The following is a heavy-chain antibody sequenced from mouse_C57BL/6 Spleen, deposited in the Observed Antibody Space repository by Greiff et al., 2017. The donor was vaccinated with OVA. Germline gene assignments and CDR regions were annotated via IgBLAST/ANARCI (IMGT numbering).Heavy chain of an antibody. CDR2: IDPEDGET. CDR3: SRRYYGSSYGYFVV. D-gene: IGHD1-1*01. J-gene: IGHJ1*03. V-gene: IGHV14-2*01. CDR1: GFNIKDYY. Sequence: VQLQQSGAELVKPGASVKLSCTASGFNIKDYYMHWVKQRTEQGLEWIGRIDPEDGETKYAPKFQGKATITADTSPNTAYLQLISLTSEDTAVSYCSRRYYGSSYGYFVVWGTGTTLTVSS.